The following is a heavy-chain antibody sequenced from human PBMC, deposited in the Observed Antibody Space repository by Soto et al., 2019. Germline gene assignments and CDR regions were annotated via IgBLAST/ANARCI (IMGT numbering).Heavy chain of an antibody. Sequence: SETLSLTCTVSGGYISSGGYYLSWLHPHPGKGLEWIGYIYYIWSTYYNPSLKSRVTISVGTSKNQFSLKLSSVTAADTAVYYCARVGSICSSTSCYTGYYYYGMDVWGQGTTVTV. J-gene: IGHJ6*02. D-gene: IGHD2-2*02. CDR1: GGYISSGGYY. V-gene: IGHV4-31*02. CDR3: ARVGSICSSTSCYTGYYYYGMDV. CDR2: IYYIWST.